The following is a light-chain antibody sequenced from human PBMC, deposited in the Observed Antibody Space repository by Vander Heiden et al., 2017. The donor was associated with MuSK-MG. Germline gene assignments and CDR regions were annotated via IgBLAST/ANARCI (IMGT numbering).Light chain of an antibody. Sequence: SVGDRVTITCQASQDISTYLNWYQQKPGKAPQVLINDASNLEIGVPSRFSGSGSGTAFTFTISSLQSEDIATYYCQQYDKLPLTFGGGTKVEIK. CDR1: QDISTY. J-gene: IGKJ4*01. CDR2: DAS. V-gene: IGKV1-33*01. CDR3: QQYDKLPLT.